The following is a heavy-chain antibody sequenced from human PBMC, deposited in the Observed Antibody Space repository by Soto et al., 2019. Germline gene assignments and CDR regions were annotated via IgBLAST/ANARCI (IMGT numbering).Heavy chain of an antibody. CDR1: GFTFSDYA. CDR3: AKVAGGLGYFDL. D-gene: IGHD3-16*01. V-gene: IGHV3-23*01. CDR2: ISATGGNI. J-gene: IGHJ2*01. Sequence: EVQLLESGGGLALPGGSLRLSCVASGFTFSDYAMTWVRQAPGKGLEWVATISATGGNIEYTDSLKGRFTISRDNSKNTLYLQLHGLTSDDTAVHYCAKVAGGLGYFDLWGRCTLVTVSS.